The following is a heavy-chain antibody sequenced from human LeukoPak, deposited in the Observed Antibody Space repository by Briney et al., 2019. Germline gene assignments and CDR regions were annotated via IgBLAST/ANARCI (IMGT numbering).Heavy chain of an antibody. J-gene: IGHJ4*02. D-gene: IGHD3-10*01. Sequence: ASVKVSCKASGGTFSSYAISWVRQAPGQGLERMGRIIPILGIANYAQKFQGRVTITADKSTSTAYMELSSLRSEDTAVYYCARDYYGSGSDYWGQGTLVTVSS. CDR3: ARDYYGSGSDY. V-gene: IGHV1-69*04. CDR1: GGTFSSYA. CDR2: IIPILGIA.